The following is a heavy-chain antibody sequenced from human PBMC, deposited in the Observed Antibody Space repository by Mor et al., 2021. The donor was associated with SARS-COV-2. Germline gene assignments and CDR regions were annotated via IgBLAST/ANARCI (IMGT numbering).Heavy chain of an antibody. V-gene: IGHV4-34*01. Sequence: TNYNPSLKSRVTISVDTSKNQFSLKLSSVTAADTAVYYCARDRGSTIFGSGMDVWG. CDR3: ARDRGSTIFGSGMDV. D-gene: IGHD3-3*01. J-gene: IGHJ6*02. CDR2: T.